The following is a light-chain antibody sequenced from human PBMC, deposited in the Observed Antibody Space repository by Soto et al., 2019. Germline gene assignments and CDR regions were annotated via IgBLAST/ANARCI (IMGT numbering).Light chain of an antibody. V-gene: IGKV3-15*01. CDR1: QSIGSN. Sequence: EIVMTQSPATLSVSPGERATLSCRASQSIGSNLAWYQQKPGQAPRLLIYGASTRATGIPARFSGSGSGTEFTLTISSPQSEDFAVYYCHQYSNWPPLTFGGGTKVEIK. CDR2: GAS. CDR3: HQYSNWPPLT. J-gene: IGKJ4*01.